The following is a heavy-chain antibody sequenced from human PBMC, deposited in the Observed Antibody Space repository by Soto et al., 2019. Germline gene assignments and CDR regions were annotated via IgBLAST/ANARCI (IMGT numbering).Heavy chain of an antibody. Sequence: QVQLVESGGGVVQPGESLRLSCAASGFNFSSHGLHWVRQAPGKGLEWVAVISSDGSHKLSADSEKGRFTISRDNSKNTLSLQMKSLRTEDTAVYYSAIDLVWPRPSHPDYCGPGMRVTVSS. CDR1: GFNFSSHG. CDR2: ISSDGSHK. D-gene: IGHD5-12*01. V-gene: IGHV3-30*03. CDR3: AIDLVWPRPSHPDY. J-gene: IGHJ4*01.